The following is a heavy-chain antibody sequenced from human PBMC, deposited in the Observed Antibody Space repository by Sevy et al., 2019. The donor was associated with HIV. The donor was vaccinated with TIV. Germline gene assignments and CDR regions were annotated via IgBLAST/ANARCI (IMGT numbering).Heavy chain of an antibody. CDR2: MNPNSGNT. D-gene: IGHD3-3*01. J-gene: IGHJ5*02. V-gene: IGHV1-8*01. Sequence: ASVKVSCKASGYTFTNNDINWVRQATGQGLEWMGWMNPNSGNTGYAQKFQGRVTRTRNTSISTAYMELSSLRSEDTAVYFCARASRGSFGVLMSGPWGQGTLVTVSS. CDR1: GYTFTNND. CDR3: ARASRGSFGVLMSGP.